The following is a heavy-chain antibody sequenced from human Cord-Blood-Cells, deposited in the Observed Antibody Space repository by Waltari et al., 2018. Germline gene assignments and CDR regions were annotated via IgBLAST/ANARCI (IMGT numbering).Heavy chain of an antibody. V-gene: IGHV3-21*01. CDR2: ISSSSSYI. D-gene: IGHD6-19*01. J-gene: IGHJ4*02. Sequence: EVQLVESGGGLVKPGGSLRPSGAASGCPSSSHSMNWVRQAPGKGLEWVSSISSSSSYIYYADSVKGLFTISRDNAKNSLYLQMNSLRAEDTAVYYCARWLGIWGQGTLVTVSS. CDR1: GCPSSSHS. CDR3: ARWLGI.